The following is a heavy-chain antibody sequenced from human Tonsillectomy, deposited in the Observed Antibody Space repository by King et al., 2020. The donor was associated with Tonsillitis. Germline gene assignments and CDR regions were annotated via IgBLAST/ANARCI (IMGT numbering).Heavy chain of an antibody. Sequence: VQLVESGGGVVQPGRSLRLSCAASGFTFRSYGMHGVRQAPGKGLEWVAVISADGSNKYYVYYVKGRFTISRDNSKNTLYLEMKSLRPEDTAVYYCAKDLGDCTGTTCSPLCDYWGQGTLVTVSS. CDR1: GFTFRSYG. V-gene: IGHV3-30*18. CDR3: AKDLGDCTGTTCSPLCDY. J-gene: IGHJ4*02. D-gene: IGHD2-8*02. CDR2: ISADGSNK.